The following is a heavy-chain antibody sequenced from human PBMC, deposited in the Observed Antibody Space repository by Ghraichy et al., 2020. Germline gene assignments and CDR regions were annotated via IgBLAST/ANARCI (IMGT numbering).Heavy chain of an antibody. J-gene: IGHJ4*02. CDR3: ARDAEDILTGYVLDY. V-gene: IGHV4-39*07. CDR1: GGSISSSSYY. Sequence: SETLSLTCTVSGGSISSSSYYWGWIRQPPRKGLEWIGSIYYSGSTYYNPSLKSRVTISVDTSKNQFSLKLSSVTAADTAVYYCARDAEDILTGYVLDYWGQGTLVTVSS. D-gene: IGHD3-9*01. CDR2: IYYSGST.